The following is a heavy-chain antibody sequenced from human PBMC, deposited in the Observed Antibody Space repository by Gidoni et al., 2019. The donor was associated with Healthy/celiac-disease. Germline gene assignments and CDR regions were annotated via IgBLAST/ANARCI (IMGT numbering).Heavy chain of an antibody. V-gene: IGHV1-2*02. CDR3: AVVGYSYAEIDY. Sequence: QVQLVQSGAEGKKPGASVTVSCTASGYTFTGYYRHWVRQAPGQGLEWMGWSKPSSGGTNYAQKFLGRATMTRDTSISPANMELSGLGADVTVVYYCAVVGYSYAEIDYWGQGTLVTVSS. D-gene: IGHD5-18*01. CDR1: GYTFTGYY. J-gene: IGHJ4*02. CDR2: SKPSSGGT.